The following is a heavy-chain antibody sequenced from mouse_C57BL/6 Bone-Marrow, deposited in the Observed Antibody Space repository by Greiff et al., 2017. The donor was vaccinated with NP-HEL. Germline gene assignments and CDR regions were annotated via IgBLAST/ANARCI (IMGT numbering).Heavy chain of an antibody. D-gene: IGHD2-4*01. J-gene: IGHJ2*01. CDR2: INPNYGTT. V-gene: IGHV1-39*01. Sequence: VQLQQSGPELVKPGASVKISCKASGYSFTDYNMNWVKQSNGKSLEWIGVINPNYGTTSYNQKFKGKATLTVDQSYSTAYMQLNSLTSEDSAVYYFARCMITTTGTYFDYWGQGTTLTVSS. CDR1: GYSFTDYN. CDR3: ARCMITTTGTYFDY.